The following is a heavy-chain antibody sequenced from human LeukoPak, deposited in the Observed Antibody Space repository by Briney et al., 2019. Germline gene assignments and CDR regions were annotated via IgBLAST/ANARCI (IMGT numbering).Heavy chain of an antibody. CDR3: ARVNYDFWSGYYKAYFDY. J-gene: IGHJ4*02. CDR1: GGSISSYY. V-gene: IGHV4-59*12. D-gene: IGHD3-3*01. Sequence: SETLSLTCTVSGGSISSYYWSWIRQPPGKGLEWIGYIYYSGSANYNPSLKSRVTISVDTSKNQFSLKLSSVTAADTAVYYCARVNYDFWSGYYKAYFDYWGQGTLVTVSS. CDR2: IYYSGSA.